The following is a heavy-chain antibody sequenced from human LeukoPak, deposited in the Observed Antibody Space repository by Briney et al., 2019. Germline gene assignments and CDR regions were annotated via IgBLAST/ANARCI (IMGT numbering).Heavy chain of an antibody. CDR2: ISGSGGST. V-gene: IGHV3-23*01. D-gene: IGHD1-26*01. CDR3: AKYSGSYYYPPNWDS. J-gene: IGHJ4*02. CDR1: GFTFSSYG. Sequence: GGSLRLSCAASGFTFSSYGMHWVRQAPGKGLEWVSAISGSGGSTYYADSVKGRFTLSRDYPKNTLYLQMNSLRAEDTAVYFCAKYSGSYYYPPNWDSWGQGTLVTVSS.